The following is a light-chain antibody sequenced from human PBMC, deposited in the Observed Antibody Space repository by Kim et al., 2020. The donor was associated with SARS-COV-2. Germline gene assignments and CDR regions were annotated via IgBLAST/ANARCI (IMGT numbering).Light chain of an antibody. Sequence: QSALTQPASVSGSPGQSITISCTGTSSDVGGYTFVSWYQQHPGKAPKLIIYDVSNRPSGLSNRFSGSKSGNTASLTISGLQAEDEADYYCSSYTTRSTLVFGGGTQLTVL. V-gene: IGLV2-14*03. CDR1: SSDVGGYTF. CDR2: DVS. J-gene: IGLJ2*01. CDR3: SSYTTRSTLV.